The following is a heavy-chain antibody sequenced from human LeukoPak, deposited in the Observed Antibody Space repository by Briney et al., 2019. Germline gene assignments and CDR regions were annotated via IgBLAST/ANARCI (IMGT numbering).Heavy chain of an antibody. D-gene: IGHD3-22*01. CDR3: TTDRGLYDSSGYYYFATDI. CDR1: GFTFSSYE. Sequence: PGGSLRLSCAASGFTFSSYEMNWVRQAPGKGLEWVGRIKSKSDGGTTDYAAPVKGRFTISRDDSKNTLFLQMNSLKTEDTAVYYCTTDRGLYDSSGYYYFATDIWGQGTMVTVSS. J-gene: IGHJ3*02. V-gene: IGHV3-15*01. CDR2: IKSKSDGGTT.